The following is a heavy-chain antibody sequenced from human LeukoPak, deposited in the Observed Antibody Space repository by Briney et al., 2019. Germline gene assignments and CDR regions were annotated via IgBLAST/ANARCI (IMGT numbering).Heavy chain of an antibody. CDR2: IYTSGST. V-gene: IGHV4-4*09. CDR3: ARQKCSSTSCLTKNAFDI. CDR1: GSISGYY. J-gene: IGHJ3*02. Sequence: KPSETLSLTCTVSGSISGYYWSWIRQPPGKGLEWIGYIYTSGSTNYNPSLESRVTISVDTSKNQFSLDPSSVTAADTAVYYCARQKCSSTSCLTKNAFDIWGQGTMVTVSS. D-gene: IGHD2-2*01.